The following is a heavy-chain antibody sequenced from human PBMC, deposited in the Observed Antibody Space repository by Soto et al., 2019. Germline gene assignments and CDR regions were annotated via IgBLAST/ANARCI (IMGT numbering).Heavy chain of an antibody. J-gene: IGHJ6*02. Sequence: QVQLVQSGAEVKKPGSSVKVSCKASGGTFSSYAISWVRQAPGQGLEWMGGIIPISGTANYAQKFQGRVTITADESTSTAYMELSSQRSEDTAVYYCARSHGSSTSLEIYYYYYYGIDVWGQGTTVTVSS. V-gene: IGHV1-69*01. D-gene: IGHD2-2*01. CDR3: ARSHGSSTSLEIYYYYYYGIDV. CDR2: IIPISGTA. CDR1: GGTFSSYA.